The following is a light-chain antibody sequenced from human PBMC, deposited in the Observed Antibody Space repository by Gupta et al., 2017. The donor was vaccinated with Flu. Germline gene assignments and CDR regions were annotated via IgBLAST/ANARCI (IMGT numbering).Light chain of an antibody. V-gene: IGKV1-39*01. CDR2: AAS. CDR3: QQRDNTQCM. CDR1: QSISDY. J-gene: IGKJ1*01. Sequence: DIQITHSPSSLSAFVGDKVTITCRTSQSISDYLNWYQQKPGKAPKLLIYAASSLQSGVPSRFIGSGSGTDVTLTISGLQPDDFSTYYCQQRDNTQCMFGQGTKVEIK.